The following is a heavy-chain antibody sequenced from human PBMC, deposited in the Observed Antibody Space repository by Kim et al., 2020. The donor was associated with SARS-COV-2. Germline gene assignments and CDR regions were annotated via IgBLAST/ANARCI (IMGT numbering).Heavy chain of an antibody. V-gene: IGHV3-23*01. CDR1: GFTFSSYA. D-gene: IGHD2-2*01. CDR3: AKDREGYCSSTSCLYYFDY. CDR2: ISGSGGST. Sequence: GGSLRLSCAASGFTFSSYAMSWVRQAPGKGLEWVSAISGSGGSTYYADSVKGRFTISRDNSKNTLYLQMNSLRAEDTAVYYCAKDREGYCSSTSCLYYFDYWGQGTLVTVSS. J-gene: IGHJ4*02.